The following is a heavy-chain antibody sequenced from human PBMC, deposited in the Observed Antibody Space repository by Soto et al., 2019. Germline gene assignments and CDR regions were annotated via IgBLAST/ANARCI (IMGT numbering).Heavy chain of an antibody. J-gene: IGHJ4*02. Sequence: ASVKVSCKASGGTFSSYAISWVRQAPGQGLEWMGGIIPIFGTANYAQKFQGRVTITADKSTSTAYMELSSLRSEDTAVYYCARNLLDYDFWSGQLDYWGQGTLVTVSS. CDR1: GGTFSSYA. V-gene: IGHV1-69*06. CDR3: ARNLLDYDFWSGQLDY. D-gene: IGHD3-3*01. CDR2: IIPIFGTA.